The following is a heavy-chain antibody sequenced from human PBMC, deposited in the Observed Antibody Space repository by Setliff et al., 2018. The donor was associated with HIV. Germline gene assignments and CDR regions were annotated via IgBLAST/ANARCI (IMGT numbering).Heavy chain of an antibody. CDR1: GFTFSDYG. Sequence: PGGSLRLSCAASGFTFSDYGMNWVRQAPGRGLEWVSHISSSSSRIYYADSVKGRFTISRDNAKNSLYLQMNSLRAEDTAVYYCARANYYDSSGYGYWGQGTLVTVSS. J-gene: IGHJ4*02. V-gene: IGHV3-48*04. CDR2: ISSSSSRI. D-gene: IGHD3-22*01. CDR3: ARANYYDSSGYGY.